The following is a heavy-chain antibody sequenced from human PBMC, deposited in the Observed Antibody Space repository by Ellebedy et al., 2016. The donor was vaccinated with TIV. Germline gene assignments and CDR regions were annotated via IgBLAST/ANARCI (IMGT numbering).Heavy chain of an antibody. CDR2: IKQDGSEK. CDR1: GFTFSSYW. J-gene: IGHJ6*02. Sequence: PGGSLRLSCAASGFTFSSYWMSWVRQAPGKGLEWVANIKQDGSEKYYVDSVKGRFTISRDNAKNSLYLQMNSLRAEDTAVYYCARELGYYYYGMDVWGQGTTVTVSS. D-gene: IGHD3-16*01. CDR3: ARELGYYYYGMDV. V-gene: IGHV3-7*01.